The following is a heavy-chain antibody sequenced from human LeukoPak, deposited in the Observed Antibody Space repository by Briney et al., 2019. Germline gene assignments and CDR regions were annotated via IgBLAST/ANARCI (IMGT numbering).Heavy chain of an antibody. CDR1: GGSFSGYY. D-gene: IGHD2-2*01. CDR2: INHSGST. J-gene: IGHJ4*02. CDR3: ARGGVVPAAAFDY. Sequence: SETLSLTCAVYGGSFSGYYWSWIRRPPGKGLEWIGEINHSGSTNYNPSLKSRVTISVDTSKNQFSLKLSSVTAADTAVYYCARGGVVPAAAFDYWGQGTLVTVSS. V-gene: IGHV4-34*01.